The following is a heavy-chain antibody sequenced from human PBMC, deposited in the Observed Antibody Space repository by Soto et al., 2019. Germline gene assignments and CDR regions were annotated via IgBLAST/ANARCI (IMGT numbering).Heavy chain of an antibody. J-gene: IGHJ6*02. D-gene: IGHD2-2*01. CDR2: IRNKANFYAT. Sequence: GGSLRLSCAASGFTFSDHYMDWVRQAPGKDLEWVGRIRNKANFYATEYAASVKGRFSISRDDSKNSLYLQMNRLKIEDTAIYYCTRVRLFLTIPKPGMDVWGQGTTVTVSS. CDR3: TRVRLFLTIPKPGMDV. V-gene: IGHV3-72*01. CDR1: GFTFSDHY.